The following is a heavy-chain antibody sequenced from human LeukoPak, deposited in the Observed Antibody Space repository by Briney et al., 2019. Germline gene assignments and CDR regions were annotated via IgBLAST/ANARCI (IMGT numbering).Heavy chain of an antibody. CDR3: ARAGIEMATTHYFDY. Sequence: SVKVSCKASGGTFSSYAISWVRQAPGQGLEWMGGIIPIFGTANYAQKFQGGVTITADESTSTAYMELSSLRSEDTAVYYCARAGIEMATTHYFDYWGQGTLVTVSS. D-gene: IGHD5-24*01. V-gene: IGHV1-69*13. J-gene: IGHJ4*02. CDR2: IIPIFGTA. CDR1: GGTFSSYA.